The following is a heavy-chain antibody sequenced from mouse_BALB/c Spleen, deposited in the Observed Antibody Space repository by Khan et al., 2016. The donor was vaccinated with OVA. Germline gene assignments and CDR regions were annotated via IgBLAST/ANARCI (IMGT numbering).Heavy chain of an antibody. D-gene: IGHD3-2*02. CDR2: INPSSGCT. V-gene: IGHV1-4*01. Sequence: QVQLQESGAELARPGASVKMSCKASGYTFTSYTMHWVKQRLGQGLEWIGDINPSSGCTNYNQKFKDKATLTADKSSSTAYMQLSSLPSEDSAVSYRARRLESYAIDYWGQGTTVTVSS. J-gene: IGHJ4*01. CDR3: ARRLESYAIDY. CDR1: GYTFTSYT.